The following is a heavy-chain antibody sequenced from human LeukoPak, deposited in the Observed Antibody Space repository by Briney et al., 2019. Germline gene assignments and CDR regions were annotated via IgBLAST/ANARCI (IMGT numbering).Heavy chain of an antibody. D-gene: IGHD2-2*01. V-gene: IGHV4-34*01. CDR1: GGSFSGYY. CDR3: ARVGYCSSTSCLDY. J-gene: IGHJ4*02. Sequence: SETLSLXCTVYGGSFSGYYWSWIRQPPGKGLEWIGEINHSGSTNYNPSLKSRVTISVDTSKNQFSLKLSSVTAADTAVYYCARVGYCSSTSCLDYWGQGTLVTVSS. CDR2: INHSGST.